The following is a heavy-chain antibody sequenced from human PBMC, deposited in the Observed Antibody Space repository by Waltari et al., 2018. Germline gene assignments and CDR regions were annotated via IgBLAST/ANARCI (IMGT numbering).Heavy chain of an antibody. V-gene: IGHV3-21*02. CDR1: GLSFITYN. D-gene: IGHD7-27*01. J-gene: IGHJ4*02. CDR2: ISNTGAYM. CDR3: ATGGWGFFLGY. Sequence: EVQLVESGGGMVRPGGLRLSCAASGLSFITYNMNWVRQAPGKGLEWVSSISNTGAYMHYADSVKGRFTISRDNAKNSLYLQLSSLRAEDTAMYYCATGGWGFFLGYWGQGTLVTVSS.